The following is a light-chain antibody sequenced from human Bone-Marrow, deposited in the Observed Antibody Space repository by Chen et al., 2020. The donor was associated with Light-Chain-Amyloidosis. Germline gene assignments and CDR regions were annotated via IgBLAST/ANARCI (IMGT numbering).Light chain of an antibody. J-gene: IGKJ4*01. CDR2: GAS. V-gene: IGKV3-15*01. Sequence: EIVMTQSPATLSVSPGERATLSCRASQSVSSNLAWYQQTPGQAPRLLIDGASTRATGIPARFSGSGSGTEFTLTISSLQSEDFAVYYCQKYNNWPLTFGGGTKVEIK. CDR1: QSVSSN. CDR3: QKYNNWPLT.